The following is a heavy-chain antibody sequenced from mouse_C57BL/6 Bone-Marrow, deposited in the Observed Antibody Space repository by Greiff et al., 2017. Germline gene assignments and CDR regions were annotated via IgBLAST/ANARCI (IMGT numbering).Heavy chain of an antibody. CDR2: IDPETGGT. Sequence: QVQLQQSGAELVRPGASVTLSCKASGYTFTDYEMHWVKQTPVHGLEWIGAIDPETGGTAYNQKFKGKAILTADKSSSTAYMELRSLTSEDSAVYYCTRGGYWYFDVWGTGTTVTVSS. V-gene: IGHV1-15*01. CDR3: TRGGYWYFDV. CDR1: GYTFTDYE. J-gene: IGHJ1*03.